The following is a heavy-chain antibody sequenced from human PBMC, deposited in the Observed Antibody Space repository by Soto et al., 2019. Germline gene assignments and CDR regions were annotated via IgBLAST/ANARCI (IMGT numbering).Heavy chain of an antibody. J-gene: IGHJ4*02. CDR1: EYTFTSYY. CDR2: INPNGGRT. Sequence: GASVKVSCKASEYTFTSYYIHWVRQAPGQGLEWMGIINPNGGRTNNAQKFQGRVTLTRDTSTSTVYMELSSLRSEDTAVYYCARPGAQTGLDLKYDFWSGPFDFWGQGTLVTVSS. CDR3: ARPGAQTGLDLKYDFWSGPFDF. V-gene: IGHV1-46*01. D-gene: IGHD3-3*01.